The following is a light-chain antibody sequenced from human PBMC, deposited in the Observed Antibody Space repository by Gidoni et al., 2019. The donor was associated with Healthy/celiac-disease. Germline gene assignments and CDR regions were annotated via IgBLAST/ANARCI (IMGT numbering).Light chain of an antibody. J-gene: IGLJ2*01. CDR1: NSNIANNY. CDR2: ENN. Sequence: QSVLTQPPSVSAAPGQKATISCSGSNSNIANNYVSWYQQVPGTAPKLLIYENNKRPSGIPDRFSGSKSGTSATLGITGLQTVDEADYYCGTWDSSLSAVVFGGGTTLTVL. V-gene: IGLV1-51*02. CDR3: GTWDSSLSAVV.